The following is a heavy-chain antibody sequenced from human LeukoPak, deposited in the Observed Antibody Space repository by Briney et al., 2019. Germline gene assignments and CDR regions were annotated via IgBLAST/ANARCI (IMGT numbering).Heavy chain of an antibody. CDR3: ARGYRTVGAIEYFQH. J-gene: IGHJ1*01. D-gene: IGHD1-26*01. CDR2: INAGNGNT. CDR1: GYTFTSYA. V-gene: IGHV1-3*01. Sequence: ASVKVSCKASGYTFTSYAMHWVRQAPGQRLEWMGWINAGNGNTKYSQKFRGRVTITRDTSASTAYMELSSLRSEDTAVYYCARGYRTVGAIEYFQHWGQGTLVTVSS.